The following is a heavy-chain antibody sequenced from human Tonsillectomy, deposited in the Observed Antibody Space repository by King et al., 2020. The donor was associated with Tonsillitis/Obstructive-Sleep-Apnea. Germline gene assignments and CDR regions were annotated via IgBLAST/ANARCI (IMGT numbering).Heavy chain of an antibody. Sequence: VQLQESGPGLVKPSQTLSLTCTVSGGSISSGGYYWNWIRQHPGKGLEWIGYIYYSGSTYYNPSLKSRVAISVDTSKNQFSLKLSSVTAADTAVYYCARFCSSTSGYYYGMDVCGQGTTVTVSS. CDR3: ARFCSSTSGYYYGMDV. V-gene: IGHV4-31*03. CDR1: GGSISSGGYY. CDR2: IYYSGST. D-gene: IGHD2-2*01. J-gene: IGHJ6*02.